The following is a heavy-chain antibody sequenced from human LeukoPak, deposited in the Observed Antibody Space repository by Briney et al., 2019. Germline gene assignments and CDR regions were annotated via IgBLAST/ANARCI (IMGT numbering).Heavy chain of an antibody. CDR1: GFTFSSYS. Sequence: GGSLRLSCAASGFTFSSYSMNWVRQAPGKGLEWVSSISSSSSYIYYADSVKGRFTISRDNAKNSLYLQMNSLRAEDTAVYYCARDSDWDDAFDIWGQGTMVTGSS. J-gene: IGHJ3*02. CDR2: ISSSSSYI. CDR3: ARDSDWDDAFDI. D-gene: IGHD3-9*01. V-gene: IGHV3-21*01.